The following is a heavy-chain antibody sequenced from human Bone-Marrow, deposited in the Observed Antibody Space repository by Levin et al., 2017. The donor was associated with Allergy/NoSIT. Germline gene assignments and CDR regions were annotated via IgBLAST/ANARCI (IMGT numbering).Heavy chain of an antibody. CDR1: GFTFSTYS. CDR2: ITASGDGT. V-gene: IGHV3-21*01. CDR3: ASLQYGDYGDDY. Sequence: LSLTCAASGFTFSTYSMNWVRQAPGKGLEWVSAITASGDGTYYADSVKGRFTISRDNGKNSLYLQMNSLRAEDTAVYYCASLQYGDYGDDYWGQGTLVTVSS. D-gene: IGHD4-17*01. J-gene: IGHJ4*02.